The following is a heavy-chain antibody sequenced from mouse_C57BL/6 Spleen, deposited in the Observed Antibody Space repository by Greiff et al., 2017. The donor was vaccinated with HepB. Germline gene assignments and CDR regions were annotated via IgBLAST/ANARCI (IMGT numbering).Heavy chain of an antibody. D-gene: IGHD1-1*01. V-gene: IGHV5-12*01. J-gene: IGHJ2*01. CDR3: ARHHYDGSSYLDY. Sequence: EVKLVESGGGLVQPGGSLKLSCAASGFTFSDYYMYWVRQTPEKRLEWVAYISNGGGSTYYPDTVKGRFTISRDNAKNTLYLQMSRLKSEDTAMYYCARHHYDGSSYLDYWGQGTTLTVSS. CDR2: ISNGGGST. CDR1: GFTFSDYY.